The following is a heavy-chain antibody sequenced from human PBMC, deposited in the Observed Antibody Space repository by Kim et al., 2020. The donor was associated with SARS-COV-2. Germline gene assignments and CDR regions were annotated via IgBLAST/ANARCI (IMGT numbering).Heavy chain of an antibody. D-gene: IGHD2-21*02. J-gene: IGHJ4*02. CDR1: GFTFSSYG. V-gene: IGHV3-30*18. Sequence: GGSLRLSCAASGFTFSSYGMHCVRQAPGKGLEWVAVISYVGSNKYYADSVKGRFTISRDNSKNTLYLQMNSLRAEDTAVYYCANLYSGCGGDCYSGDYWGQGTLVTVSS. CDR2: ISYVGSNK. CDR3: ANLYSGCGGDCYSGDY.